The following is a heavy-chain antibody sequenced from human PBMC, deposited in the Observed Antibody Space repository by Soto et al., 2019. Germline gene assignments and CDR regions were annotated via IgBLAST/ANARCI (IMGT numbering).Heavy chain of an antibody. CDR3: VSPHSESSNAFDL. J-gene: IGHJ5*02. D-gene: IGHD3-10*01. V-gene: IGHV3-30*04. Sequence: GSLRLSCAASGXSFSHYSMHWVRQPPGKGLEWVALISYDGENQYFTDSVRGRFTISRDNSKTAVYLEMNDLRIDDTATYYCVSPHSESSNAFDLWGQGTLVTVSS. CDR1: GXSFSHYS. CDR2: ISYDGENQ.